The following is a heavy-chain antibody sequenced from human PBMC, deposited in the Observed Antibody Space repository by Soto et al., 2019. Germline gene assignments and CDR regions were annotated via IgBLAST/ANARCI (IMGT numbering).Heavy chain of an antibody. D-gene: IGHD6-6*01. Sequence: QVQLVQSGAEVKKPGSSFKVSCKASGGTFSSYTISGVRQAPGQGLEWMGRLIPILGIATYAQKFQGRVTITADKSTSTAYMELSSLRSEDTAVYYCAREGQLVPQFDYWGQGTLVTVSS. V-gene: IGHV1-69*08. CDR2: LIPILGIA. CDR3: AREGQLVPQFDY. CDR1: GGTFSSYT. J-gene: IGHJ4*02.